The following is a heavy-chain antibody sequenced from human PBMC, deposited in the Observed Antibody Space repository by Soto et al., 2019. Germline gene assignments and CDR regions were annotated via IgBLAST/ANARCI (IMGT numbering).Heavy chain of an antibody. V-gene: IGHV3-21*01. CDR1: GFTFSNYN. Sequence: GGSLRLSCVASGFTFSNYNMNWVRQAPGKGLEWVSHISGTGVYIHYADAVKGRFTISRDNAKSSVYLQMNSLRAEDTAVYYCAREGALNPFSSWGQGALVTVSS. CDR2: ISGTGVYI. J-gene: IGHJ5*02. CDR3: AREGALNPFSS.